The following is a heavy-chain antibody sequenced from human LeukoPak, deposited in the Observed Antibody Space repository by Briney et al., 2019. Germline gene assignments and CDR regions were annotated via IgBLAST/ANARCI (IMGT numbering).Heavy chain of an antibody. CDR3: AKDSPILTY. CDR2: LDPSGSST. CDR1: GITFSTYG. J-gene: IGHJ4*02. Sequence: PGGSLRLSCVASGITFSTYGMSWVRQAPGRGLEWVSALDPSGSSTYYADSVKGRFTISRDNSKNTLYLQMNSLRAEDTAVYYCAKDSPILTYWGQGTLVSVSS. V-gene: IGHV3-23*01. D-gene: IGHD3-9*01.